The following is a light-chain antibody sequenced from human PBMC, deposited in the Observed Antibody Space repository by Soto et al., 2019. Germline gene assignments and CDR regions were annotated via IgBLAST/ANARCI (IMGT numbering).Light chain of an antibody. CDR1: NSNIGSNT. J-gene: IGLJ1*01. Sequence: VLSQPPSASGTPGQRVTISCSGSNSNIGSNTVNWYQQLPGTAPKLLIHSNNQRPSGVPDRFSGSKSGTSASLAISGLQSEDEAEYYCAAWDDSLNGLYVFGTGTKVTVL. CDR2: SNN. CDR3: AAWDDSLNGLYV. V-gene: IGLV1-44*01.